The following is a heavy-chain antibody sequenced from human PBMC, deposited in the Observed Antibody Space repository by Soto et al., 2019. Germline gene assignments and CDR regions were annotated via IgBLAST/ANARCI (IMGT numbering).Heavy chain of an antibody. Sequence: SETLSLTCTVSGGSISSSSYYWGWIRQPPGKGLEWIGSIYYSGSTYYNPSLKSRVTISVDTSKNQFSLKLSSVTAADTAVYYCARSEPWYYDFWSGCWFDPWGQGTLVTVSS. D-gene: IGHD3-3*01. CDR3: ARSEPWYYDFWSGCWFDP. J-gene: IGHJ5*02. V-gene: IGHV4-39*01. CDR2: IYYSGST. CDR1: GGSISSSSYY.